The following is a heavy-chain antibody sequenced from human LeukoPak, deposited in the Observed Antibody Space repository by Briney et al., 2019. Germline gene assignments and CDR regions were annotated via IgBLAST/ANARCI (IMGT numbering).Heavy chain of an antibody. J-gene: IGHJ4*02. Sequence: GGSLRLSCAASGFTFSNAWMSWVRQAPGKGLEWVSAISGSGGSTYYADSVKGRFTISRDNSKNTLYLQMNSLRAEDTAVYYCAKDLYHSSSTVDYWGQGTLVTVSS. CDR3: AKDLYHSSSTVDY. D-gene: IGHD6-6*01. CDR1: GFTFSNAW. V-gene: IGHV3-23*01. CDR2: ISGSGGST.